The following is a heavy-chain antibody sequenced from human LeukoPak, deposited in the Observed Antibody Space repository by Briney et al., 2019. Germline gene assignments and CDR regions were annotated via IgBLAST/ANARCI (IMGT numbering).Heavy chain of an antibody. D-gene: IGHD4-17*01. Sequence: SETLSLTCTVSGGSISSSSYYWGWIRQPPGKGLEWIGSIYYSGSTYYNPSLKSRVTISVDTSKNQFSLKLSSVTAADTAVYYCATTPYGDYDDLYFDLWGRGTLVTVSS. CDR2: IYYSGST. CDR1: GGSISSSSYY. V-gene: IGHV4-39*01. J-gene: IGHJ2*01. CDR3: ATTPYGDYDDLYFDL.